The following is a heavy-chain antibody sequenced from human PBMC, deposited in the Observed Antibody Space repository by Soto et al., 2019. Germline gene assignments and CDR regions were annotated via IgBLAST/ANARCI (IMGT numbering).Heavy chain of an antibody. V-gene: IGHV1-18*04. D-gene: IGHD2-2*02. CDR2: ISAYNGNT. Sequence: VASVKVSCKASGYTFTSYGISWARQAPGQGLEWMGWISAYNGNTNYAQKLQGRVTMTTDTSTSTAYMELRSLRSDDTAVYYCARDPGPAAILYYYYGMDVWGQGTTVTVSS. CDR1: GYTFTSYG. J-gene: IGHJ6*02. CDR3: ARDPGPAAILYYYYGMDV.